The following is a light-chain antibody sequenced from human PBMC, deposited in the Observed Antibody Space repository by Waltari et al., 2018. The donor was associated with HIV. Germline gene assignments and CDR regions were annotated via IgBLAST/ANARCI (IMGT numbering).Light chain of an antibody. CDR1: RSVGSN. CDR2: GAS. Sequence: ETVMTQSPATLSVSPGERATLSCRASRSVGSNLAWYQQQPGQAPRLLIYGASTRATGIPARFSGSGSGTEFTLTISSLQSEDFAVYYCQQYNNWPPLTFGGGTKVEIK. V-gene: IGKV3-15*01. J-gene: IGKJ4*01. CDR3: QQYNNWPPLT.